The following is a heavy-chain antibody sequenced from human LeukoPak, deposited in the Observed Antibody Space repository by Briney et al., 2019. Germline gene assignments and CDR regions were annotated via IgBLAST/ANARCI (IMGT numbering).Heavy chain of an antibody. J-gene: IGHJ3*02. Sequence: GGSLRLSCAASGFTFSSYEMNWVRQAPGKGLEWVSYISRGGSTVYYADSVKGRFTISRDNAKNSLYLQMNSLRAEDTAVYYCARVIIVGATGIWGQGTMVTVSS. CDR3: ARVIIVGATGI. CDR1: GFTFSSYE. D-gene: IGHD1-26*01. V-gene: IGHV3-48*03. CDR2: ISRGGSTV.